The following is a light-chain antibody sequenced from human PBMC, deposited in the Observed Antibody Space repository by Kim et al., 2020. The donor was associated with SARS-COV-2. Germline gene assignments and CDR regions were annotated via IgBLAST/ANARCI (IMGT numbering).Light chain of an antibody. V-gene: IGLV6-57*03. CDR1: GGSITSVY. J-gene: IGLJ7*01. CDR3: QSYDTRSHEV. Sequence: KTVTISGTRCGGSITSVYGQWYQQRPGSAPTTVISEDNQRPSGVPDRFSGSVDESSNSASLTISGLKPEDEADYYCQSYDTRSHEVFGGGTQLTVL. CDR2: EDN.